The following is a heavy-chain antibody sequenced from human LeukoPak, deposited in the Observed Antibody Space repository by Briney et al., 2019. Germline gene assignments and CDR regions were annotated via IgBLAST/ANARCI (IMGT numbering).Heavy chain of an antibody. V-gene: IGHV3-64D*06. J-gene: IGHJ4*02. Sequence: GGSLRLSCSASGFAFSAYATHWVRQAPGKGLECVSSITSDGSSAYYADSVKARFTISRDNSKNTLYLQVHSLRTEDTAVYYCVKDQSGSGSWWGQGTLVTVSS. D-gene: IGHD3-10*01. CDR2: ITSDGSSA. CDR3: VKDQSGSGSW. CDR1: GFAFSAYA.